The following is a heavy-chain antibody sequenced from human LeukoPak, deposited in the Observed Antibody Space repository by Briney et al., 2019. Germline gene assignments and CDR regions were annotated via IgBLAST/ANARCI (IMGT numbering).Heavy chain of an antibody. Sequence: GGSLRLSCAASGFTFSSYGMSWVRQAPGKGLEWVANINQDGSEKYYVDSVKGRLTISRDNAKNSLYLQMNSLRAEDTAVYYCARDQGFSYYYYYMDVWGKGTTVTVSS. CDR2: INQDGSEK. V-gene: IGHV3-7*01. CDR1: GFTFSSYG. CDR3: ARDQGFSYYYYYMDV. J-gene: IGHJ6*03. D-gene: IGHD3-3*01.